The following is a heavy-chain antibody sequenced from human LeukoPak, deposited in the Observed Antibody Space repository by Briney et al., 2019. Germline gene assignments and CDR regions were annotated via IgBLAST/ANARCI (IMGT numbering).Heavy chain of an antibody. D-gene: IGHD2-15*01. CDR1: GFTFSSYA. Sequence: LTGGSLRLSCAASGFTFSSYAMSWVRQAPGKGLEWVSAISGSGGSTYYADSVEGRFTISRDNSKNTLYLQMNSLRAEDTAVYYCAKKDDYFDYWGQGTLVTVSS. V-gene: IGHV3-23*01. CDR3: AKKDDYFDY. J-gene: IGHJ4*02. CDR2: ISGSGGST.